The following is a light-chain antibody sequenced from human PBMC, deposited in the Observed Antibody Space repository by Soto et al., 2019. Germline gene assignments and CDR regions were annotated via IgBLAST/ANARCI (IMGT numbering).Light chain of an antibody. CDR1: QSVSSNY. CDR2: DVS. J-gene: IGKJ1*01. Sequence: VMTQSPATLSMSPGERATLSCRASQSVSSNYLAWYQQKPGLAPRLVIYDVSRRATGIPDRFSGSVSGTDFTLTISRLEPEDFAVYYCQQYGSSPTTFGQGTKVDIK. V-gene: IGKV3D-20*01. CDR3: QQYGSSPTT.